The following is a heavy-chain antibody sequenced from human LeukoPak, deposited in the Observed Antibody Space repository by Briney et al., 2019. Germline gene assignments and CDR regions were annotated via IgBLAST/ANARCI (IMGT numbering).Heavy chain of an antibody. CDR3: ARDPGSSSSWYRFDP. J-gene: IGHJ5*02. CDR1: GYTFTSYG. CDR2: ISAYNGNT. D-gene: IGHD6-13*01. V-gene: IGHV1-18*01. Sequence: ASVKVSCKASGYTFTSYGISWVRQAPGQGLEWMGWISAYNGNTNYAQKLQGRVTMTTDTSTSTAYMELRSLTSDDTAVYYCARDPGSSSSWYRFDPWGQGTLVTVSS.